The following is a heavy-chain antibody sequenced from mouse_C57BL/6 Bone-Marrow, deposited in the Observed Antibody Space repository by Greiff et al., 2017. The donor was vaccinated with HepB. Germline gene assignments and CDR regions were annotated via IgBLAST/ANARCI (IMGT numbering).Heavy chain of an antibody. J-gene: IGHJ4*01. Sequence: QVQLQQSGPGLVAPSQSLSITCTVSGFSLTSYGVDWVRQSPGKGPEWLGVIWGVGSTNYNSALKSRLSISKDNSKSQVFLKMNSLQTDDTAMYYCASRGPHSYAMDYWGQGTSVTVSS. CDR1: GFSLTSYG. CDR3: ASRGPHSYAMDY. V-gene: IGHV2-6*01. CDR2: IWGVGST.